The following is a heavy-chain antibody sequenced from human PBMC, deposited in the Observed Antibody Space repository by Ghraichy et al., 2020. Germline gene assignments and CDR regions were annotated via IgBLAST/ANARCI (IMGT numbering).Heavy chain of an antibody. CDR3: ARGRVAAAGGDYYYYGMDV. D-gene: IGHD6-13*01. V-gene: IGHV1-8*01. J-gene: IGHJ6*02. CDR1: GYTFTSYD. CDR2: MNPNSGNT. Sequence: ASVKVSCKASGYTFTSYDINWVRQATGQGLEWMGWMNPNSGNTGYAQKFQGRVTMTRNTSISTAYMELSSLRSEDTAVYYCARGRVAAAGGDYYYYGMDVWGQGTTVTVSS.